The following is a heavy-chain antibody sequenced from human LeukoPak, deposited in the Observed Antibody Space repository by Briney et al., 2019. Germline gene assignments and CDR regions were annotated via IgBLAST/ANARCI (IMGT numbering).Heavy chain of an antibody. J-gene: IGHJ4*02. Sequence: GGSLRLSCAASGFTFSSHWMHWVRQAPGKGLVCVARIKSDGTYRDYGDSVRGRFTISRDNAKDTLYLQMNSLRAEDTAVYYCVRDDRSYGVDYWGQGTPVTVSS. CDR3: VRDDRSYGVDY. D-gene: IGHD4-17*01. V-gene: IGHV3-74*01. CDR2: IKSDGTYR. CDR1: GFTFSSHW.